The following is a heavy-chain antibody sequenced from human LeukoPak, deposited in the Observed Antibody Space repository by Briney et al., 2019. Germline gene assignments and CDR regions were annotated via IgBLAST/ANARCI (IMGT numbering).Heavy chain of an antibody. V-gene: IGHV4-31*02. Sequence: LRLSCAASGFTVSSNCMSWIRQHPGKGLEWIGYIYYSGSTYYNPSLKSRVTISVDTSKNQFSLKLSSVTAADTAVYYCASSVSTSPTLRYFDWLLYPYFDYWGQGTLVTVSS. CDR2: IYYSGST. J-gene: IGHJ4*02. CDR1: GFTVSSNC. CDR3: ASSVSTSPTLRYFDWLLYPYFDY. D-gene: IGHD3-9*01.